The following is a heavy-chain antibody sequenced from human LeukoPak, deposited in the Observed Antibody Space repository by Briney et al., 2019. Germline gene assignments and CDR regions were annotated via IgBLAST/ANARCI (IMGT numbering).Heavy chain of an antibody. CDR3: ARVAIDGNCYQSDY. CDR2: ISSRSVYI. D-gene: IGHD2-15*01. CDR1: GFTFSSYS. Sequence: GGSLRLSCAASGFTFSSYSMNWVRQAPGKGLEWVSAISSRSVYIYSADSVRGRFTISRDDAKNSLYLQMNNLRAEDTAVYYCARVAIDGNCYQSDYWGQGALVTVSS. J-gene: IGHJ4*02. V-gene: IGHV3-21*04.